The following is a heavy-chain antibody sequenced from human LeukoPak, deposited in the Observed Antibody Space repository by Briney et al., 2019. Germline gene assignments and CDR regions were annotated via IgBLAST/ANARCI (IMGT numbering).Heavy chain of an antibody. CDR1: GYTFTSYG. Sequence: ASVKVSCKASGYTFTSYGISWARQAPGQGLEWMGWISAYNGNTNYAQKLQGRVTMTTDTSTSTAYMELRSLRSDDTAVYYCARDRRVWNYRDFDYWGQGTLVTVSS. D-gene: IGHD1-7*01. V-gene: IGHV1-18*01. J-gene: IGHJ4*02. CDR3: ARDRRVWNYRDFDY. CDR2: ISAYNGNT.